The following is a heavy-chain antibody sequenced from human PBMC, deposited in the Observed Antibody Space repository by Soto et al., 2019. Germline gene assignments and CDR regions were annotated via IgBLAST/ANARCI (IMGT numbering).Heavy chain of an antibody. CDR2: IYYSGSA. V-gene: IGHV4-31*11. D-gene: IGHD6-13*01. J-gene: IGHJ4*02. CDR3: ARAYSSTWLFYFDY. Sequence: QVQLQESGPGLVKPSQTLSLTCAVSGGSISSGGYYWSWIRQHPGKGLERIGYIYYSGSAYYNSSLKNRVTISVDTSKSQFSLKLTSVTAADTAIYYCARAYSSTWLFYFDYWGLGTLVTVSS. CDR1: GGSISSGGYY.